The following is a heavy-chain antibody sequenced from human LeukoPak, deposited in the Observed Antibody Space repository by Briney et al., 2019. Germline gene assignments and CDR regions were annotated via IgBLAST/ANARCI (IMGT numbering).Heavy chain of an antibody. CDR2: INHSGST. CDR1: GGSFSGYY. D-gene: IGHD1-26*01. V-gene: IGHV4-34*01. J-gene: IGHJ4*02. CDR3: ARHRSGSYYFDY. Sequence: PSETLSLTCAVYGGSFSGYYWSWIRQPPGKGLEWIGEINHSGSTNYNPSLKSRVTIPVDTSKNQFSLKLSSVTAADTAVYYCARHRSGSYYFDYWGQGTLVTVSS.